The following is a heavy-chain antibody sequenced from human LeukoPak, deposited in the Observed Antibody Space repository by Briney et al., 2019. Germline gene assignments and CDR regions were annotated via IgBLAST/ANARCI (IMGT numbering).Heavy chain of an antibody. J-gene: IGHJ4*02. V-gene: IGHV3-30*04. Sequence: GGSLRLSCAASGFTFSSYAMHWVRQAPGKGLEWVAVISYDGSNKYYADSVKGRFTISRDNSKNTLYLQMNSLRAEDTAVYYCARDGGYCTNGVCYTFDYWGQGTLVTVSS. CDR3: ARDGGYCTNGVCYTFDY. D-gene: IGHD2-8*01. CDR1: GFTFSSYA. CDR2: ISYDGSNK.